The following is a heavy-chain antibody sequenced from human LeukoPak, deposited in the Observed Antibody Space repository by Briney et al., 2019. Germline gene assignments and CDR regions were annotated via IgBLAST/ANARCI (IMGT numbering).Heavy chain of an antibody. Sequence: KASGTLSLNCRGSGGSISRYYRGWIRPPPGKGLEGNGYIYDSEDTNYKPSLKSRVTISVDKSKNQFSLKLRSVTAADTAVYYCARGQGYSNGYEWFDPWGQGTLVTVSS. CDR3: ARGQGYSNGYEWFDP. CDR1: GGSISRYY. J-gene: IGHJ5*02. V-gene: IGHV4-59*12. D-gene: IGHD5-18*01. CDR2: IYDSEDT.